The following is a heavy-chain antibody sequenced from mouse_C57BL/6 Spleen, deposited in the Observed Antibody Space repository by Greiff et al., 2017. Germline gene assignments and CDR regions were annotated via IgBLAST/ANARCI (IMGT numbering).Heavy chain of an antibody. D-gene: IGHD1-1*01. CDR2: INPSSGYT. J-gene: IGHJ3*01. CDR1: GYTFTSYW. Sequence: QVQLQQSGAELAKPGASVKLSCKASGYTFTSYWMNWVKQRPGQGLEWIGYINPSSGYTKYNQTFKDKATLTADKSSSTAYMQLSSLTYEDSAVYYCASPSYGSSSWFAYWGQGTLVTVSA. CDR3: ASPSYGSSSWFAY. V-gene: IGHV1-7*01.